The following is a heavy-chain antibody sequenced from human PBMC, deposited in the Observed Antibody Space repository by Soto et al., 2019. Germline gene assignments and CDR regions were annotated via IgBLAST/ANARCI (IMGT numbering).Heavy chain of an antibody. D-gene: IGHD5-12*01. V-gene: IGHV4-30-4*01. CDR2: IYYSGST. CDR3: LGGSGYDLTYYYGMDV. Sequence: QVQLQESGPGLVKPSQTLSLTCTVSGGSISSGDYYWSWIRQPPGKGLEWIGYIYYSGSTYYNPSLKSRVTISVDTSKNQFSLKLSSVTAADTAVYYGLGGSGYDLTYYYGMDVWGQGTTVTVSS. CDR1: GGSISSGDYY. J-gene: IGHJ6*02.